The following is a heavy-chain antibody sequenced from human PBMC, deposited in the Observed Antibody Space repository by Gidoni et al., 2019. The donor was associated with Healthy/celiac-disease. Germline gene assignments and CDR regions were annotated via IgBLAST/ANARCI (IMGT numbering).Heavy chain of an antibody. CDR3: ARILGVLRFLEWLPGYFDY. Sequence: QVQLQQWGAGLLKPSETLSLTCAVYGGSFSGYSWSWIRQPPGKGLEWIGEINHSGSTNYNPSLKSRVTISVDTSKNQFSLKLSSVTAADTAVYYCARILGVLRFLEWLPGYFDYWGQGTLVTVSS. J-gene: IGHJ4*02. D-gene: IGHD3-3*01. CDR1: GGSFSGYS. V-gene: IGHV4-34*01. CDR2: INHSGST.